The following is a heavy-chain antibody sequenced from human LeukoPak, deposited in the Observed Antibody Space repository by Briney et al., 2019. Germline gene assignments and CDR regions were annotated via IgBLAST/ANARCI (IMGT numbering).Heavy chain of an antibody. CDR2: ISYDGSNK. V-gene: IGHV3-30*03. CDR1: GFTFSSYG. J-gene: IGHJ4*02. CDR3: AREKQLGGTPFDY. D-gene: IGHD1-26*01. Sequence: GRSLRLSCAASGFTFSSYGMHWVRQAPGKGLEGGAVISYDGSNKYYADSVKGRFTISRDNSKNTVYLQMNSLRDEDTAVYYCAREKQLGGTPFDYWGQGSLVTVSS.